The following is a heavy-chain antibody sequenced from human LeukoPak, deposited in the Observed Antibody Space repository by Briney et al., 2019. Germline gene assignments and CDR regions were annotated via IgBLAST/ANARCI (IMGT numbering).Heavy chain of an antibody. CDR2: VYFNGDT. D-gene: IGHD1-14*01. CDR1: GGSITSIGYY. Sequence: SETLSLTCAVSGGSITSIGYYWAWIRQPPGKGLEWIGSVYFNGDTYYNPSLRSRVTFSVDMSKNQFSLRLNSMTAADTAVYYCARGPNPETFDYWGQGTLVTVSS. CDR3: ARGPNPETFDY. V-gene: IGHV4-39*07. J-gene: IGHJ4*02.